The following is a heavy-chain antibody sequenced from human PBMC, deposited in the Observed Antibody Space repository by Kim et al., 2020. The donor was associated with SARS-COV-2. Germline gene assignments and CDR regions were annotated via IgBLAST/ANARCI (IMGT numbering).Heavy chain of an antibody. V-gene: IGHV6-1*01. Sequence: SQTLSLTCAISGDSVSSNSAAWNWIRQFPSRGLEWLGRTYYRSKWYNDYAVSVKSRITVNPDTSKNQVSLQLNSVTPEDTAVYYCATQRGRGYYFDNWGQGTLVTVSS. J-gene: IGHJ4*02. CDR1: GDSVSSNSAA. CDR2: TYYRSKWYN. CDR3: ATQRGRGYYFDN. D-gene: IGHD2-15*01.